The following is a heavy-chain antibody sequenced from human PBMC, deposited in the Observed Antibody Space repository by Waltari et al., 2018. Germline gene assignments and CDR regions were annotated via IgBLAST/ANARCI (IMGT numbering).Heavy chain of an antibody. CDR3: ARRSRFSGSPLGH. Sequence: EVQLVESGGGLVQPGGSLRLSCATSGFHFKSYEMNWVRQAPGKGLEWVSYISTSGNSANYAESVKGRFSISRDNAKNSVDLQMNSLRAEDTAVYYCARRSRFSGSPLGHWGQGSLVIVSS. J-gene: IGHJ1*01. D-gene: IGHD1-26*01. CDR1: GFHFKSYE. CDR2: ISTSGNSA. V-gene: IGHV3-48*03.